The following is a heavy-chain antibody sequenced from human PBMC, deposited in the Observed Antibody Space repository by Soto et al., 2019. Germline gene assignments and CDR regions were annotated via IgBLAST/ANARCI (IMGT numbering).Heavy chain of an antibody. D-gene: IGHD3-10*01. CDR1: GFTFSSYG. CDR2: IWYDGSNK. V-gene: IGHV3-33*01. J-gene: IGHJ5*02. Sequence: XGSLLPSFAASGFTFSSYGMHWVRQARGKGLEWVAVIWYDGSNKYYADSVKGRFTISRDNSKNTLYLQMNSLRAEDTAVYYCAREGYGSAGGFDPWGQGTLVTVSS. CDR3: AREGYGSAGGFDP.